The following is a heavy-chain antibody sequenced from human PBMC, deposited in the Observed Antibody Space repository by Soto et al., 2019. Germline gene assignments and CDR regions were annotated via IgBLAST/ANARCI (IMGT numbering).Heavy chain of an antibody. V-gene: IGHV4-30-4*01. CDR2: IYYSGST. D-gene: IGHD5-12*01. J-gene: IGHJ4*02. CDR1: GGSISSGDYY. Sequence: SLTCTVSGGSISSGDYYWSWIRQPPGKGLEWIGYIYYSGSTYYNPSLKSRVTISVDTSKNQFSLKLSSVTAADTAVYYCARSSWIEMDFDYWGQGTLVTVSS. CDR3: ARSSWIEMDFDY.